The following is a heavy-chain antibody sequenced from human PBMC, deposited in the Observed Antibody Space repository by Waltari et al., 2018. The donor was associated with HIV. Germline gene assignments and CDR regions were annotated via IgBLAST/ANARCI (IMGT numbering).Heavy chain of an antibody. CDR1: GFSFSFFS. CDR2: ISSTSSHI. CDR3: ARGGAGATAEDLFDP. Sequence: EVQLVESGGGLVEPGGSLRLSCAPPGFSFSFFSMNWVRQAPGQGLEWVSSISSTSSHIFYADSVRGRFTISRDNAKNSLYLQMNSLKAEDTAVYYCARGGAGATAEDLFDPWGQGTLVTVSS. D-gene: IGHD1-26*01. J-gene: IGHJ5*02. V-gene: IGHV3-21*01.